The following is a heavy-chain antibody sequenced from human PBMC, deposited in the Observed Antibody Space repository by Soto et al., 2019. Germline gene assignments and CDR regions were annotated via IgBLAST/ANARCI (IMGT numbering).Heavy chain of an antibody. V-gene: IGHV3-33*01. D-gene: IGHD3-10*01. CDR1: GFTFSRHA. CDR3: ARDVRSGDYVNVGWSKDV. J-gene: IGHJ6*02. Sequence: QVQLVESGGGGVQPGRSLRLSCAASGFTFSRHAMYWVRQSPGKGLEWMTVIWHDGSNAYYADSVKGRFTVSRDNAKNTLYLEMRSLRADDTAVYYCARDVRSGDYVNVGWSKDVCGQGTTVTVSS. CDR2: IWHDGSNA.